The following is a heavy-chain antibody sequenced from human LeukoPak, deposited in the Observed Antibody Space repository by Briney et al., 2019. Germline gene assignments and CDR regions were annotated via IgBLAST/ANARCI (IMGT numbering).Heavy chain of an antibody. CDR3: ARLGLKAAAGNWFDP. Sequence: PSETLSLTCTVSGGSISSYYWSWIRQPPGKGLEWIGYIYYSGSTNSNPSLKSRVTISIDASKNQLSLKLSSVTAADTAVYYCARLGLKAAAGNWFDPWGQGTLVTVSS. V-gene: IGHV4-59*08. D-gene: IGHD6-13*01. CDR1: GGSISSYY. J-gene: IGHJ5*02. CDR2: IYYSGST.